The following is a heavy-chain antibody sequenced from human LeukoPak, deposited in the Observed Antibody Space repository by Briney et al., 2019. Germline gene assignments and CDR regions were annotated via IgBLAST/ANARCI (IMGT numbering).Heavy chain of an antibody. J-gene: IGHJ5*01. CDR3: ARLNPGYVTAPHDS. CDR1: GGSITAGNHH. D-gene: IGHD3-16*01. Sequence: SETLSLTCAVSGGSITAGNHHWGWIRQPPGKGLEWIGSVYYSGSIFSDTSHKSRVTISGDTSKNQFSLSLSSVTAADTAVYYCARLNPGYVTAPHDSWGQGMLVTVSS. V-gene: IGHV4-39*01. CDR2: VYYSGSI.